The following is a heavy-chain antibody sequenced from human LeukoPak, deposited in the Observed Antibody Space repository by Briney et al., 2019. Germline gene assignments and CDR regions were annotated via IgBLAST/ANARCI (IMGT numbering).Heavy chain of an antibody. D-gene: IGHD6-19*01. J-gene: IGHJ4*02. V-gene: IGHV4-34*01. CDR1: GGSFSGLY. CDR2: INHSGST. CDR3: ALAGSGWQYFFDH. Sequence: SETLSLTCTVSGGSFSGLYWSWIRQPPGKGLEWIGEINHSGSTNYNPSLKSRVTISLDTSRKHFSLKLSSVTAADTAMYYCALAGSGWQYFFDHWGQGTLVTVSS.